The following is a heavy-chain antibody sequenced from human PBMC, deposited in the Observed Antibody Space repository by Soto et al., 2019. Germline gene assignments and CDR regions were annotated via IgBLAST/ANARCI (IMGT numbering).Heavy chain of an antibody. V-gene: IGHV4-31*03. D-gene: IGHD3-10*01. Sequence: SETLSLTCTVSGGSISSGGYYWSWIRQHPGKGLEWIGYIYYSGSTYYNPSLKSRVTISVDTSKNQFSLKLSSVTAADTAVYYCARSPQNITMVRGVLDYWGQGTLVTVSS. CDR2: IYYSGST. CDR3: ARSPQNITMVRGVLDY. J-gene: IGHJ4*02. CDR1: GGSISSGGYY.